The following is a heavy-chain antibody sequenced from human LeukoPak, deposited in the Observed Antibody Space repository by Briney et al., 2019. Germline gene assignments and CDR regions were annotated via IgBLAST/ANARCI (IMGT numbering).Heavy chain of an antibody. CDR3: ARRGHYDFWSGYPNWFDP. V-gene: IGHV4-34*01. D-gene: IGHD3-3*01. CDR2: INHSGST. CDR1: GGSFSGYY. J-gene: IGHJ5*02. Sequence: SETLSLTCAVYGGSFSGYYWSWIRKPPGKGLEWIGEINHSGSTNYNPSLKSRVTISVDTSKNQFSLKLSPVTAADTAVYYCARRGHYDFWSGYPNWFDPWGQGTLVTVSS.